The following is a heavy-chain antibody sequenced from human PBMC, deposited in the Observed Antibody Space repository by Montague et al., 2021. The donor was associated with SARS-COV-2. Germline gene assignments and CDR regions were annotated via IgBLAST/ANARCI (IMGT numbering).Heavy chain of an antibody. D-gene: IGHD1-1*01. CDR3: ARAQNTCFIANCVNYFDF. Sequence: SETLSLTGTVSGGSISSYYWSWIRQPPGKGLEWIGYIYYTGSTKYNPSLKSRVTMSLDRPTNRFPLRLNSVTAADTAMYYCARAQNTCFIANCVNYFDFWGLGAQVTVSS. CDR1: GGSISSYY. J-gene: IGHJ4*02. V-gene: IGHV4-59*01. CDR2: IYYTGST.